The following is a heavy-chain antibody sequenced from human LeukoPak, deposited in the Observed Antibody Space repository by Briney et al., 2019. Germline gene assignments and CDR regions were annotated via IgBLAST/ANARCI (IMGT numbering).Heavy chain of an antibody. CDR3: ARDGLLGYFDY. CDR2: IWYDGSNK. D-gene: IGHD1-26*01. Sequence: GGSLRLSCAASGFTFSSYGMHWVRQAPGKGLEWVAVIWYDGSNKYYADSVKGRFTISRDNSKNTLYLQMNSLRAEDTAVYYCARDGLLGYFDYWGQGTLVTVSS. J-gene: IGHJ4*02. CDR1: GFTFSSYG. V-gene: IGHV3-33*01.